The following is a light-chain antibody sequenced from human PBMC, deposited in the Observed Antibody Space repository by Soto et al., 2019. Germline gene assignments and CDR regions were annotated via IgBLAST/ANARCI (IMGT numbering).Light chain of an antibody. CDR1: QSISSW. CDR3: QQYYSYWS. CDR2: KAS. Sequence: DIQMTQSPSTLSASVGDRVTITCRASQSISSWLAWYQQKPGKAPKLLIYKASSLESGLPSRFGGSGSWTEFTLTITRSLTAAFPPYYCQQYYSYWSFGRGTHLGIK. J-gene: IGKJ1*01. V-gene: IGKV1-5*03.